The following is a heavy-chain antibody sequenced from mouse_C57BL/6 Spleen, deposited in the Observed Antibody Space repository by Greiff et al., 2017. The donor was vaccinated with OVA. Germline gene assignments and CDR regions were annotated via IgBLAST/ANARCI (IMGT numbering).Heavy chain of an antibody. D-gene: IGHD2-10*02. CDR3: ARGGYGNPYAMDY. J-gene: IGHJ4*01. CDR2: ISDGGSYT. CDR1: GFTFSSYA. V-gene: IGHV5-4*03. Sequence: DVKLVESGGGLVKPGGSLKLSCAASGFTFSSYAMSWVRQTPEKRLEWVATISDGGSYTYYPDNVKGRFTISRDNAKNNLYLQMSHLKSEDTAMYYCARGGYGNPYAMDYWGQGTSVTVSS.